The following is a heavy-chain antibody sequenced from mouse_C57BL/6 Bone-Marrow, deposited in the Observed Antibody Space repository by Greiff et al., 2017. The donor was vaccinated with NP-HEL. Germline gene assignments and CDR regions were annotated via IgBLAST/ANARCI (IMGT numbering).Heavy chain of an antibody. D-gene: IGHD2-10*01. V-gene: IGHV1-4*01. CDR1: GYTFTSYT. J-gene: IGHJ2*01. CDR2: INPSSGYT. Sequence: QVQLKESGAELARPGASVKMSCKASGYTFTSYTMHWVKQRPGQGLEWIGYINPSSGYTKYNQKFKDKATLTADKSSSTAYMKLSSLTSEDSAVYYCARGGPYFYWGQGTTLTVSS. CDR3: ARGGPYFY.